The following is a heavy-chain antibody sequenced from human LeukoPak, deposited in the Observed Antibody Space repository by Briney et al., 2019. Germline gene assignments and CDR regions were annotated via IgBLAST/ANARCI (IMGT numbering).Heavy chain of an antibody. J-gene: IGHJ4*02. CDR1: GFTFSSYA. V-gene: IGHV3-23*01. CDR2: ISGSGGST. Sequence: GGSLRLSCAASGFTFSSYAMSWVRQAPGKGLEWVSAISGSGGSTYYADSVKGRFTISRDNSKNTLYLQMNSLRAEDTAVYYCAKRDRAGYSSSWYLYWGQGTLVTVSS. CDR3: AKRDRAGYSSSWYLY. D-gene: IGHD6-13*01.